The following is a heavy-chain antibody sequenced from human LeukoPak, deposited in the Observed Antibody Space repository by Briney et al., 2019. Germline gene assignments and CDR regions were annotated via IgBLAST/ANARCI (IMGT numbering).Heavy chain of an antibody. J-gene: IGHJ4*02. CDR1: GFTPSRYA. CDR2: IQFDGDNK. CDR3: AKRWEPTWSYFDF. Sequence: GGSLRLSCVASGFTPSRYAMHCVPQAPGKGLEWVAFIQFDGDNKYYADSVKGRFTISRDNSKNTLYLQMISVTVEDTAVYSCAKRWEPTWSYFDFWGQGTLVSVSS. V-gene: IGHV3-30*02. D-gene: IGHD4-23*01.